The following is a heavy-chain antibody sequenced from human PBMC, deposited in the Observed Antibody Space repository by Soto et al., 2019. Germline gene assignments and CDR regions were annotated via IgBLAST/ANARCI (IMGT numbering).Heavy chain of an antibody. Sequence: QVQLVQSGAEVKKPGASVKVSCKASGDTFTYALHWVRQAPGQSLEWLGWINAGNGNTKYSQKFQGRVTITRDPFASTAYMELSSLRSEDTAVYYCARYGITWGQFDYWGQVNLVTVS. CDR2: INAGNGNT. CDR1: GDTFTYA. V-gene: IGHV1-3*01. J-gene: IGHJ4*02. D-gene: IGHD7-27*01. CDR3: ARYGITWGQFDY.